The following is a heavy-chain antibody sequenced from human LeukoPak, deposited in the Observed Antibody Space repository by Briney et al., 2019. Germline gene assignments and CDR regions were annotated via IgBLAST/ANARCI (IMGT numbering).Heavy chain of an antibody. Sequence: SETLSLTCTVSGGSISSYYWSWLRQPPGKGLEWIGYIYYSGSTNYNPSLKSRVTISVDTSKNQFSLKLSTVTAADTAVYYFASAIPDSSGYQTFDYWGQGTLVTVSS. CDR1: GGSISSYY. V-gene: IGHV4-59*01. J-gene: IGHJ4*02. CDR3: ASAIPDSSGYQTFDY. D-gene: IGHD6-19*01. CDR2: IYYSGST.